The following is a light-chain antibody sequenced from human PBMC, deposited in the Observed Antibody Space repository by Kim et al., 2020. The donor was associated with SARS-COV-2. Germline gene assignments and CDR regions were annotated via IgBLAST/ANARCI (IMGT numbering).Light chain of an antibody. CDR1: QSISGY. Sequence: DIQMTQSPSSLSASVGDRVTIICRTSQSISGYLNWYQQKPGKAPYLLIYAASSLQSGVPSRFSGSGSGTDYTLTINSLQPEDFATYYCQQTYTTTWTFGQGTKVEIK. CDR2: AAS. CDR3: QQTYTTTWT. V-gene: IGKV1-39*01. J-gene: IGKJ1*01.